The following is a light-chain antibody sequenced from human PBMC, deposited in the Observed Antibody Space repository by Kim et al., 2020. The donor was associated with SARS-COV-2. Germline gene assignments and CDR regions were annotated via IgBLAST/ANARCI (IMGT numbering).Light chain of an antibody. CDR2: TNN. CDR3: AAWDDSLNVV. V-gene: IGLV1-44*01. Sequence: ELTQPPSASGTPGQRVTISCSGSSSNIGSNTVSWYQQLPGTAPKLLIYTNNQRPSGVPDRFSGSKSGTSASLAISGLQSEDEADYYCAAWDDSLNVVFGGGTKLTVL. J-gene: IGLJ3*02. CDR1: SSNIGSNT.